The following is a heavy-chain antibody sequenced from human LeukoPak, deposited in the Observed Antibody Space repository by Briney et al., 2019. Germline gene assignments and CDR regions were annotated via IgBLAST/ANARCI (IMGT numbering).Heavy chain of an antibody. V-gene: IGHV3-7*01. Sequence: PGGSQRLSCAASGFTFTTYWMAWVRQAPGKGLEWVANIKGDESARHQADSVKGRFTISRDNTQNSVYLQMSSLRGEDTAVYYCARDVGGSLDYWGQGTLVTVSS. CDR3: ARDVGGSLDY. CDR1: GFTFTTYW. D-gene: IGHD1-26*01. CDR2: IKGDESAR. J-gene: IGHJ4*02.